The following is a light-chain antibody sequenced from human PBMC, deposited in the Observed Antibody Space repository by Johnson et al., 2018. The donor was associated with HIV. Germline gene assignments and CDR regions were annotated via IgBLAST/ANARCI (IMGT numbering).Light chain of an antibody. V-gene: IGLV1-51*01. Sequence: QSVLTQPPSVSAAPGQRVTISCSGSSSNIGNNYVSWYQHLPGTAPKLLIYDNDKRPSGIPDLFSGSRSGTSATLGITGLQTGDEADYYCGAWDSGLTAGVFGTGTKVTVL. CDR3: GAWDSGLTAGV. CDR1: SSNIGNNY. J-gene: IGLJ1*01. CDR2: DND.